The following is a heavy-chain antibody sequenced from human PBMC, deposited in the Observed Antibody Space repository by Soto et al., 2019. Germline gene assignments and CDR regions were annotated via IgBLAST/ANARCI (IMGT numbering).Heavy chain of an antibody. CDR1: GYNFTSYW. CDR2: IDPSDSYT. J-gene: IGHJ6*02. CDR3: ARLRGDYDYYYYGMDV. Sequence: PVESLKISCKGSGYNFTSYWIGWVLQRPVKVLEWMGRIDPSDSYTNYSPSFQGHVTISADKSISTAYLQWSSLKASDTAMYYCARLRGDYDYYYYGMDVWGQGTTVTVSS. D-gene: IGHD4-17*01. V-gene: IGHV5-10-1*01.